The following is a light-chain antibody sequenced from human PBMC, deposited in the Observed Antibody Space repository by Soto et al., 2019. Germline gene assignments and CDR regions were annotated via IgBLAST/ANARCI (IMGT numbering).Light chain of an antibody. Sequence: EIVMTQSPATLSVSRGERATLSCRASQSVSSNLAWYQQKPGQAPRLLIYGASTRATGIPARFSGSGSGTEFTLTISSLQSEDFAVYYCQQYNNWPRTFGQGTKLEIK. J-gene: IGKJ2*01. CDR3: QQYNNWPRT. CDR1: QSVSSN. V-gene: IGKV3-15*01. CDR2: GAS.